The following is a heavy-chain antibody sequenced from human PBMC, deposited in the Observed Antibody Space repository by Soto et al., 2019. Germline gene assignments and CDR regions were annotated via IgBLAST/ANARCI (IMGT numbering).Heavy chain of an antibody. D-gene: IGHD2-15*01. CDR3: ARVQGRPMTFRWRLDV. Sequence: ASVKVSCKASGYTFTSYAMHWVRQAPGQRLEWMGWINAGNGNTKYSQKFQGRVTITRDTSASTAYMELSSLRSEDTAVYYCARVQGRPMTFRWRLDVCGQGTTVPVSS. CDR2: INAGNGNT. J-gene: IGHJ6*02. V-gene: IGHV1-3*01. CDR1: GYTFTSYA.